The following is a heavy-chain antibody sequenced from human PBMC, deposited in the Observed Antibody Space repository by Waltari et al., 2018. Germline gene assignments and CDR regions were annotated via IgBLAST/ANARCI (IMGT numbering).Heavy chain of an antibody. CDR2: IYYMGRT. CDR3: ARHVGQSKDSSGYSQPFDY. J-gene: IGHJ4*02. CDR1: GGSISSSSYY. Sequence: QLQLQESGPGLVKPSETLSLTCTVSGGSISSSSYYWGWIRQPPGKGLEWIGSIYYMGRTYYNPSLNGRVTISVDTSKNQFSLKLSSVTAADTAVYYCARHVGQSKDSSGYSQPFDYWGQGTLVTVSS. V-gene: IGHV4-39*01. D-gene: IGHD3-22*01.